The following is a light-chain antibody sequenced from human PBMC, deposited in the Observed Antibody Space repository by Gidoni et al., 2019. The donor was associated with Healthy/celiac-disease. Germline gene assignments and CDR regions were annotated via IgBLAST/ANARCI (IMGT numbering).Light chain of an antibody. CDR2: DAS. CDR3: QQRSNWPPMYT. Sequence: EIVLTQSPATLSLSPGERATLSCRASQSVSSYLACYQQKPGQVPRLLIYDASNRATVIPARFSGSGSGTDFTLTISSLEPEDFAVYYCQQRSNWPPMYTFGQGTKLEIK. V-gene: IGKV3-11*01. J-gene: IGKJ2*01. CDR1: QSVSSY.